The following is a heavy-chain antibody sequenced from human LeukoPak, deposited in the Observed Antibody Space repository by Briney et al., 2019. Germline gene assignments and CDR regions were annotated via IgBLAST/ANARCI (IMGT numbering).Heavy chain of an antibody. Sequence: SETLSLTCTVSGDSINSYYWSWIRQPPGKGLEWLGYIYYRGSANYNPSLKSRVTISIDTSKNQFSLKLTSVTAPDTAVYYCARLLHDWFDSWGQGTLVTVSS. CDR1: GDSINSYY. V-gene: IGHV4-59*08. D-gene: IGHD4-11*01. CDR3: ARLLHDWFDS. CDR2: IYYRGSA. J-gene: IGHJ5*01.